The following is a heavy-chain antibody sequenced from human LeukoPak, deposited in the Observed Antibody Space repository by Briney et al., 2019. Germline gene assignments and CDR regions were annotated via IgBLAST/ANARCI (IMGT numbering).Heavy chain of an antibody. CDR1: GGSFSGYY. D-gene: IGHD1-26*01. Sequence: SETLSLTCAVYGGSFSGYYWSWIRQPPGKGLEWIGEINHSGSTNYNPSLKSRVTISVDTSKNQFSLKLSSVTAADTAVYYCARGSPKAVGATVDFDYWGQGTLVTVSS. J-gene: IGHJ4*02. CDR3: ARGSPKAVGATVDFDY. V-gene: IGHV4-34*01. CDR2: INHSGST.